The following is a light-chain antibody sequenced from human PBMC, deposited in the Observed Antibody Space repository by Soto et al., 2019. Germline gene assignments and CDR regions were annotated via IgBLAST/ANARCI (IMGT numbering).Light chain of an antibody. CDR1: SSNIGSNT. Sequence: QSVLTQPPSASGTPGQRVTISCSGSSSNIGSNTVNGYQQLPGTATKLLIYSNNQRTSGVPDRFSGPKSGTSASLAIRGPQSEDEADYYCAAWDDSLNGVVFGGGTQLTVL. V-gene: IGLV1-44*01. J-gene: IGLJ2*01. CDR3: AAWDDSLNGVV. CDR2: SNN.